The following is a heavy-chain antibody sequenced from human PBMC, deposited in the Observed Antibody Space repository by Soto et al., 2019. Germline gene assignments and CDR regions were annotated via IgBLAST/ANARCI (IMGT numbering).Heavy chain of an antibody. CDR2: ISSSGSTI. Sequence: QVQLVESGGGLVKPGGSLRLSCAASGFTFSDYYMSWIRQAPGKXXXWVSYISSSGSTIYYADSVKGRFTISRDNAKNSXYLQMNSLRAEDTAVYYCASTFSTVTINWYFDLWGRGTLVTVSS. J-gene: IGHJ2*01. V-gene: IGHV3-11*01. D-gene: IGHD4-17*01. CDR3: ASTFSTVTINWYFDL. CDR1: GFTFSDYY.